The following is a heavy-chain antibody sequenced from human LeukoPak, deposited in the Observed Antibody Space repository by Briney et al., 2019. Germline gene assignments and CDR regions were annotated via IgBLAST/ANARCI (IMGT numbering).Heavy chain of an antibody. V-gene: IGHV4-4*07. CDR3: AREYYDFWSGSDDAFDI. J-gene: IGHJ3*02. CDR1: GGSISSYY. Sequence: KPSETLSLTCTVSGGSISSYYWSWIRQPAGKGLEWIGRICTSGSTNYNPSLKSRVTMSVDTSKNQFSLKLSSVTAADTAVYYCAREYYDFWSGSDDAFDIWGQGTMVTVSS. CDR2: ICTSGST. D-gene: IGHD3-3*01.